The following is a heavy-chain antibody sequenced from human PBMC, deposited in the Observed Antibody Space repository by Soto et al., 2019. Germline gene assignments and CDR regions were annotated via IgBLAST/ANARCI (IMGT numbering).Heavy chain of an antibody. Sequence: SVKLSCTASGYTFTSYAMHWVRQAPGQRLEWMGWINAGNGNTKYSQKFQGRVTITRDTSASIAYMELSSLRSEDTAVYYYERWGGPCSGGSGYDWSDVKDGLELWGQGTKVT. D-gene: IGHD2-15*01. V-gene: IGHV1-3*01. CDR1: GYTFTSYA. J-gene: IGHJ6*01. CDR2: INAGNGNT. CDR3: ERWGGPCSGGSGYDWSDVKDGLEL.